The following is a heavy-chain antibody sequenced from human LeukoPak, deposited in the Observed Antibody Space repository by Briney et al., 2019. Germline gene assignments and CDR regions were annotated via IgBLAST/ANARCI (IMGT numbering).Heavy chain of an antibody. D-gene: IGHD3/OR15-3a*01. J-gene: IGHJ2*01. V-gene: IGHV3-23*01. CDR1: GFTFASYA. CDR2: ISGSGANT. CDR3: AKDWTGTKPFDL. Sequence: GGSLRLSCAASGFTFASYAMSWVRQAPGRGLEWVPAISGSGANTYYADSVKGRFTISRDNSKNTLYLQMNSLRAEDTAVYYCAKDWTGTKPFDLWGRGTLVTVSS.